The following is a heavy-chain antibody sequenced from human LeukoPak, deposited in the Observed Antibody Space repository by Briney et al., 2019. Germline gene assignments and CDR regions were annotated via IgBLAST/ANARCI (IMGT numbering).Heavy chain of an antibody. Sequence: GXSLKISCQGSVSTFSNYWIGWVRQLPGKGLEWMGIIYPGDSDTRYSPSFQGQVTISANKSITTAYLQRRSLKASDTAIYYCARHTLERRKDNAFDIWGQGTMITVSS. CDR3: ARHTLERRKDNAFDI. J-gene: IGHJ3*02. CDR2: IYPGDSDT. D-gene: IGHD3-16*01. CDR1: VSTFSNYW. V-gene: IGHV5-51*01.